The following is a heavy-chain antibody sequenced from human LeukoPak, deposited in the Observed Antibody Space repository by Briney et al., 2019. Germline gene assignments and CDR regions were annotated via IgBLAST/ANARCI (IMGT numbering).Heavy chain of an antibody. CDR3: AQDRAKPSAPGYWFDP. Sequence: PSETLSLTCTVSGDSITTYFWSWIRQPPGKGLEWIGYIYYSGTTNYNPSLKSRVTISVDTSKSQVSLKLSSVTAADTAVDYCAQDRAKPSAPGYWFDPWGQGTLGHGSS. J-gene: IGHJ5*02. CDR1: GDSITTYF. D-gene: IGHD4/OR15-4a*01. CDR2: IYYSGTT. V-gene: IGHV4-59*01.